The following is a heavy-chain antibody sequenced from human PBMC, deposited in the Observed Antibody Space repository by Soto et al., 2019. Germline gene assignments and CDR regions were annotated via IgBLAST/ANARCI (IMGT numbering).Heavy chain of an antibody. CDR1: GLTFSSYW. CDR3: VRGGETGKRQVGWFDP. Sequence: GGSLRLSCAASGLTFSSYWMHWVRQAPGKGLVWVSHINTDGSNTNYADPVKGWFTISRDNAKNTLYLEMNSLRVEDTAVYYCVRGGETGKRQVGWFDPWGQGTLVTVSS. J-gene: IGHJ5*02. D-gene: IGHD1-1*01. V-gene: IGHV3-74*01. CDR2: INTDGSNT.